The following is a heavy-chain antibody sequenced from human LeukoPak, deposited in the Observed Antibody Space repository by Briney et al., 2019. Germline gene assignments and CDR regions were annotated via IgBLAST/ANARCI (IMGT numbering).Heavy chain of an antibody. CDR2: ISATGGTT. CDR3: AKDRRWTGDY. V-gene: IGHV3-23*01. CDR1: GFTFSSYG. J-gene: IGHJ4*02. D-gene: IGHD5-24*01. Sequence: GGSLRLSCAASGFTFSSYGMSWVRQAPGKGLEWVSAISATGGTTYYADSVKGRFTISRDNSKNTLYLQMNSLRAEDTAVYYCAKDRRWTGDYWGQGTLVTVSS.